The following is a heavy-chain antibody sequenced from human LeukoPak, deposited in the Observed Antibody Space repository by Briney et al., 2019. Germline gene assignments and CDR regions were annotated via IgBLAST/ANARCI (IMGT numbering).Heavy chain of an antibody. CDR3: ARPIYFGSQY. CDR2: IFPGDSKT. J-gene: IGHJ4*02. V-gene: IGHV5-51*07. D-gene: IGHD3-10*01. Sequence: GESLKISCKGSGYTFTSYWIGWVHQMPGKGLEWVGIIFPGDSKTVYSPSFQGQVTISVDKSLSTAYLQWGRLKASDTAMYYCARPIYFGSQYWGQGTLVTVSS. CDR1: GYTFTSYW.